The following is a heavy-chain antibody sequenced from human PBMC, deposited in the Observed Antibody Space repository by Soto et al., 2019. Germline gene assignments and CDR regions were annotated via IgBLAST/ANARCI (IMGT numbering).Heavy chain of an antibody. J-gene: IGHJ6*03. Sequence: GGSLRLSCAASGFTFSSYAMSWVRQAPGKGLEWVSAISGSGGSTYYADSVKGRFTISRDNSKNTLYLQMNSLRAEDTAVYYCAKAPRGKDHYYYYYMDVWGKGTTVTVSS. D-gene: IGHD3-10*01. CDR2: ISGSGGST. CDR1: GFTFSSYA. V-gene: IGHV3-23*01. CDR3: AKAPRGKDHYYYYYMDV.